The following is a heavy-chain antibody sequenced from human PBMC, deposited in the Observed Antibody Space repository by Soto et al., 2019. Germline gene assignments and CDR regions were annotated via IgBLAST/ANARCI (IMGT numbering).Heavy chain of an antibody. V-gene: IGHV3-74*01. CDR3: ACSRTLDY. D-gene: IGHD2-2*01. CDR2: INSDGSST. Sequence: EVQLVESGGGLVQPGGSLRLSCVASGFSFSSYWMHWVRQVPGKGLLWVSRINSDGSSTSYADSVKGRFTISRDNAESTLYLQMNSLRAEDTAVYYCACSRTLDYWGQGTLVTVSS. J-gene: IGHJ4*02. CDR1: GFSFSSYW.